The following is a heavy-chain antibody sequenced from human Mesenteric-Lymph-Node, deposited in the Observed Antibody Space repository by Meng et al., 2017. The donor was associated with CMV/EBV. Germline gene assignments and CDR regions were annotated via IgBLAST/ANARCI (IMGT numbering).Heavy chain of an antibody. J-gene: IGHJ6*02. Sequence: GESLKISCAASGFTVSSYWMHWVRQAPGKGLVWVSRINSDGSSTSYADSVKGRFTISRDNAKNTLYLQMNSLRAEDTAVYYCARCVGAISSNYYYGMDVWGQGTTVTVSS. CDR1: GFTVSSYW. V-gene: IGHV3-74*01. CDR3: ARCVGAISSNYYYGMDV. CDR2: INSDGSST. D-gene: IGHD1-26*01.